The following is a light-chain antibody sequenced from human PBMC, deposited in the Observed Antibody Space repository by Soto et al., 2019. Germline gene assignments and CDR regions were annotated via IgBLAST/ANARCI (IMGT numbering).Light chain of an antibody. CDR2: GNS. CDR1: SSNIGAGYD. CDR3: QSYDSSLSVVV. V-gene: IGLV1-40*01. Sequence: QSVLTQPPSVSGAPGQRVTISCTGSSSNIGAGYDVHWYQQLPGTAPKLLIYGNSNRPSGVPDRFSGSKSGTSASLAITGRQAEDEADYYCQSYDSSLSVVVFGGGTKLTGL. J-gene: IGLJ2*01.